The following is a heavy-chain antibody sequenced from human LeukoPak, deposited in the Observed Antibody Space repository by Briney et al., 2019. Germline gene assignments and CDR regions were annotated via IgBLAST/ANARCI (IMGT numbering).Heavy chain of an antibody. D-gene: IGHD3-10*01. CDR2: GDYSGGT. CDR3: ARRHYYGSGSYLGWYFDL. Sequence: SETLSLTCTVSSDSFSSVKDYWAWIRQPPGKGLEWIASGDYSGGTYYNPSLESRVAISADMSKNQISLKLSSVTAADTAVYYCARRHYYGSGSYLGWYFDLWGRGTLVTVSS. V-gene: IGHV4-39*07. J-gene: IGHJ2*01. CDR1: SDSFSSVKDY.